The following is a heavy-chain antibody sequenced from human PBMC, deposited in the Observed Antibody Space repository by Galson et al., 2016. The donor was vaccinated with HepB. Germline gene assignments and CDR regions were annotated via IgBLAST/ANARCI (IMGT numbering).Heavy chain of an antibody. D-gene: IGHD5-12*01. J-gene: IGHJ4*02. CDR3: ARGRYGGAAS. CDR1: GDSVIIGDNF. CDR2: ITNSGTI. Sequence: ETLSLTCAVSGDSVIIGDNFWAWIRQHPGKGLEWIGEITNSGTINYSPSLKSRVTISADTSKNQFSLKVSSVTAADTAMYYCARGRYGGAASWGQGTLVIVSS. V-gene: IGHV4-34*01.